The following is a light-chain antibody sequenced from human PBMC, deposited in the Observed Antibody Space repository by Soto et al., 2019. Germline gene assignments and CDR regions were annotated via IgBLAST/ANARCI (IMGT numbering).Light chain of an antibody. CDR3: QQYDNIPRT. CDR1: QHISKF. J-gene: IGKJ2*01. V-gene: IGKV1-33*01. Sequence: DLPMTQSPSSLSASVGDRVTLTCRASQHISKFINWYQQKPGKAPKLLIYDASILETGVPSRFSGSGYGTDFTFTISSLQSEDIATYYCQQYDNIPRTFGQGTKVEVK. CDR2: DAS.